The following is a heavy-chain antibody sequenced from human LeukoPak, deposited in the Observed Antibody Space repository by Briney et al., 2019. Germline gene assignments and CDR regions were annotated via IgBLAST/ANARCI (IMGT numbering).Heavy chain of an antibody. D-gene: IGHD5-12*01. CDR3: ARGTFSGYDLGANFDY. Sequence: SETLSLTCAVYGGSFSGYYWSWIRQPPGKGLEWIGEINHSGSTNYNPSLKSRVTLSVDTSKNQFSLKLSSVTAADTAVYYCARGTFSGYDLGANFDYWGQGTLVTVSS. V-gene: IGHV4-34*01. CDR1: GGSFSGYY. CDR2: INHSGST. J-gene: IGHJ4*02.